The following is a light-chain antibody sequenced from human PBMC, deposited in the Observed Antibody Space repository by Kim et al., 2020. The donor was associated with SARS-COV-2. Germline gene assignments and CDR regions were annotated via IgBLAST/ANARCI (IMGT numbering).Light chain of an antibody. CDR1: QNINNY. V-gene: IGKV1-39*01. CDR3: QQSLSLPSLT. Sequence: SVGDRVTISCRAGQNINNYLSWYQQRPVKAPKLLISSASNLQSGVPSRFSGSGSGTYFTLTITSLQPEDFATYYCQQSLSLPSLTFGGGTKVDIK. J-gene: IGKJ4*01. CDR2: SAS.